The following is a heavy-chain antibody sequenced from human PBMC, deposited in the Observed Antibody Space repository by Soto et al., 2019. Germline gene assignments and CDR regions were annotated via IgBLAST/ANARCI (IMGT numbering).Heavy chain of an antibody. D-gene: IGHD2-8*02. J-gene: IGHJ4*02. CDR3: AREKEGEGGVWGY. CDR1: GYTFTSYD. V-gene: IGHV1-8*02. Sequence: ASVKVSCKASGYTFTSYDINWVRQATGQGLEWMGWMSPNSGNTGYAQKLQGRVTMTTDTSTSTAYMELRSLRSDDTAVYYCAREKEGEGGVWGYWGQGTLVTVSS. CDR2: MSPNSGNT.